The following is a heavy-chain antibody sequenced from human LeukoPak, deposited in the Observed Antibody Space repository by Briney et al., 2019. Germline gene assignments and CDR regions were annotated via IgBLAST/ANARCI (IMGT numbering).Heavy chain of an antibody. CDR2: INYSGST. Sequence: SETLSLTCTVSGGSISSSSYYWGWIRQPPGKGLEWIGSINYSGSTYYNPSLKSRVTISVDTSKNQFSLKLSSVTAADTAVYYCARAIITTFANWFDPWGQGTLVTVSS. D-gene: IGHD3-22*01. V-gene: IGHV4-39*07. CDR3: ARAIITTFANWFDP. CDR1: GGSISSSSYY. J-gene: IGHJ5*02.